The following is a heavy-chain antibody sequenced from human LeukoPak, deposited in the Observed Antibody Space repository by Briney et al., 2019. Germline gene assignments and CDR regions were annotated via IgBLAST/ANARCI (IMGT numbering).Heavy chain of an antibody. D-gene: IGHD3-9*01. Sequence: KSSETLSLTCAVYGGSFSGYYWSWIRQPPGKGLEWIGEINHSGSTNYNPSLKSRVTISVDTSKNQFSLKLSSVTAADTAVYYCARGGGVLRYFDWLPQRETIDYWGQGTLVTVSS. CDR1: GGSFSGYY. J-gene: IGHJ4*02. CDR3: ARGGGVLRYFDWLPQRETIDY. V-gene: IGHV4-34*01. CDR2: INHSGST.